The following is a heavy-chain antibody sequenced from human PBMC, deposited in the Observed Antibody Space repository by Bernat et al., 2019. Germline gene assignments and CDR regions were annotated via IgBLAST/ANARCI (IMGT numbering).Heavy chain of an antibody. CDR3: ARGWATDYYGSVTRYFDY. D-gene: IGHD3-10*01. Sequence: QVQLQQWGAGLLKPSETLFLTCAVYGGSFSGYYWSWIRQPPGKGLEWIGEINHSGSTNYNPSLKSRVTISVDTSKDQFSLKLSTVTGADTAEDNCARGWATDYYGSVTRYFDYWGQGTLVTVSS. V-gene: IGHV4-34*01. J-gene: IGHJ4*02. CDR2: INHSGST. CDR1: GGSFSGYY.